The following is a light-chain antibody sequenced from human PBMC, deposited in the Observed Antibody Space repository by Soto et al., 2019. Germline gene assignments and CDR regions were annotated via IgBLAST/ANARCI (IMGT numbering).Light chain of an antibody. J-gene: IGKJ2*01. CDR2: PAS. CDR3: QQLRTYPYT. V-gene: IGKV1-9*01. Sequence: DIHLTQSPSFLSASVGDRVTVTCRASQDISTYLAWFQQKPGKVPQLLVYPASTLQGGVPSRFSGRGSGTEFSLTISSLQPEDFATYYCQQLRTYPYTFGQGTKLDIK. CDR1: QDISTY.